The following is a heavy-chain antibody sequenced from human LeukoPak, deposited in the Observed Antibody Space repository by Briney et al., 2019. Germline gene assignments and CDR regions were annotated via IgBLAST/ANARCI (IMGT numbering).Heavy chain of an antibody. Sequence: GGSLRLSCAASGFTFSSYAMSWVRQAPGKGLEWVSAVSVSVSNTCYADSVKGRFTISRDNSKNTLYLQMNSLRAEDTAVYYCARRVWCSSTNCRGFDYWGQGTPVTVSS. J-gene: IGHJ4*02. D-gene: IGHD2-2*01. CDR3: ARRVWCSSTNCRGFDY. CDR1: GFTFSSYA. CDR2: VSVSVSNT. V-gene: IGHV3-23*01.